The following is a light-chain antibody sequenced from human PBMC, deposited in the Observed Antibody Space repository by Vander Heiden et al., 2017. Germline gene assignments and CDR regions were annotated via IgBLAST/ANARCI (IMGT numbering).Light chain of an antibody. J-gene: IGKJ2*01. CDR3: QQSYSIPFT. CDR2: AAS. V-gene: IGKV1-39*01. CDR1: QNSKTY. Sequence: SASVGHRVTLTCRASQNSKTYLVWYQQKPGKAPNLLIYAASTLQSDVPERFSASGSDTDFTLTISGLHPDDVATYYCQQSYSIPFTFGQGTRLEVK.